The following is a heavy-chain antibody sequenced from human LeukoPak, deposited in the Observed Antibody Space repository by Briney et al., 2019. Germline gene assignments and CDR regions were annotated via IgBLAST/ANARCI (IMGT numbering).Heavy chain of an antibody. Sequence: PGGSLRLSCAASGFTFSDYYMSWVRQAPGKGLEWVGRIKSKTDGGTTDYAAPVKGRFTISRDDSKNTLYLQMNSLKTEDTAVYYCTTDGRNSGYDTISRGDYWGQGTLVTVSS. V-gene: IGHV3-15*01. CDR2: IKSKTDGGTT. D-gene: IGHD5-12*01. J-gene: IGHJ4*02. CDR1: GFTFSDYY. CDR3: TTDGRNSGYDTISRGDY.